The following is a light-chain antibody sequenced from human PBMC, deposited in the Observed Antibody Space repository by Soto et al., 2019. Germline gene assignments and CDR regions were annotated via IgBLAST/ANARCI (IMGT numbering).Light chain of an antibody. J-gene: IGLJ2*01. CDR2: EIS. V-gene: IGLV2-14*01. Sequence: QSALTQPASVSGSPGQSITISCTGTSSDVGGYNYVSWYQHHPGKAPKLMIFEISNRPSGVSNRFSGSKSGNTASLTISGLQAEDEADYYCSSYTSSSTLGVLFGGGTKLTVL. CDR3: SSYTSSSTLGVL. CDR1: SSDVGGYNY.